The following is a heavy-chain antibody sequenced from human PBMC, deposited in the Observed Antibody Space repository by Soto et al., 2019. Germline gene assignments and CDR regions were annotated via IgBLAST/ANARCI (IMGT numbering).Heavy chain of an antibody. J-gene: IGHJ4*02. Sequence: QVQVVESGGGVVQPGRSLRLSCVASGFTFSNFGMHWVRQAPGKGLEWVAVIWHDGKKKYYADSAEGRFTVSRDNSKNTLYMQMNSLTAEDTAVYYCARDPGQDEAMDYWGQGTLVTVSS. CDR3: ARDPGQDEAMDY. V-gene: IGHV3-33*01. CDR2: IWHDGKKK. CDR1: GFTFSNFG.